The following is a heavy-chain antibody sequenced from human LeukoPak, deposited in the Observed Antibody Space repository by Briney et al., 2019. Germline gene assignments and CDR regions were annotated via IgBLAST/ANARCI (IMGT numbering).Heavy chain of an antibody. D-gene: IGHD2-8*02. CDR2: ISSSSSYI. CDR1: GFTFSSYS. J-gene: IGHJ4*02. CDR3: ARFPVWSIGSFDY. V-gene: IGHV3-21*01. Sequence: PGGSLRLSCAASGFTFSSYSMNWVRQAPGKGLEWVSSISSSSSYIYYADSVKGRFTISRDNAKNSLYLQMNSLRAEDTAVYYCARFPVWSIGSFDYWGQGTLVTVSS.